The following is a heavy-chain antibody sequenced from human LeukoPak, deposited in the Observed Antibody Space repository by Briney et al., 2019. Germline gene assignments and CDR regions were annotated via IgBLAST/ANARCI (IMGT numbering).Heavy chain of an antibody. CDR2: INSDGSST. Sequence: PGGSLRPSCAASGFTFSSYWMHWVRQAPGKGLVWVSRINSDGSSTSYADSVKGRFTISRDNAKNTLYLQMNSLRAEDTAVYYCATGMTTVTTFYFDYWGQGTLVTVSS. D-gene: IGHD4-17*01. CDR1: GFTFSSYW. J-gene: IGHJ4*02. CDR3: ATGMTTVTTFYFDY. V-gene: IGHV3-74*01.